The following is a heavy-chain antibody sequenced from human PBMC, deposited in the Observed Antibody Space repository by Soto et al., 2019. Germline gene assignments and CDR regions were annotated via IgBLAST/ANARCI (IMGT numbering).Heavy chain of an antibody. V-gene: IGHV3-15*07. CDR2: IKSKTDGGTT. D-gene: IGHD3-3*01. CDR3: TTVILPIFGVPPNYYGMDV. CDR1: GFTFSNAW. Sequence: GGSLRLSCAASGFTFSNAWMNWVRQAPGKGLEWVGRIKSKTDGGTTDYAAPVKGRFTISRDDSKNTLYLQMNSLKTEDTAVYYCTTVILPIFGVPPNYYGMDVWGQGTTVTVSS. J-gene: IGHJ6*02.